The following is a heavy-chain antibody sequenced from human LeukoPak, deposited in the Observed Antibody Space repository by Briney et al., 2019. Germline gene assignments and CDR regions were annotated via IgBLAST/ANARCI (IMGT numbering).Heavy chain of an antibody. CDR2: IWYDGSNK. CDR1: GFTFSSYD. J-gene: IGHJ4*02. Sequence: GGSLRLSCAASGFTFSSYDMHWVRQAPGKGLEWVAVIWYDGSNKYYADSVKGRFTISRDNFKNTLYLQMNSLRAEDTAVYYCARDPEKYSSGWYYFDYWSQGTLVTVSS. CDR3: ARDPEKYSSGWYYFDY. V-gene: IGHV3-33*01. D-gene: IGHD6-19*01.